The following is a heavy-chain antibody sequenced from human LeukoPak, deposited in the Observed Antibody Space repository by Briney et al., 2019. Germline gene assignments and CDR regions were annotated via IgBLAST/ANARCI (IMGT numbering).Heavy chain of an antibody. CDR3: ARAPFKWELLLSWFDP. CDR2: ISYDGSNK. CDR1: GFTFSSYA. Sequence: PGRSLRLSCAASGFTFSSYAMHWVRQAPGKGLEWVAVISYDGSNKYYADSVKGRFTISRDNSKNTLYLQMNSLRAEDTAVYYCARAPFKWELLLSWFDPWGQGTLVTVSS. D-gene: IGHD1-26*01. J-gene: IGHJ5*02. V-gene: IGHV3-30-3*01.